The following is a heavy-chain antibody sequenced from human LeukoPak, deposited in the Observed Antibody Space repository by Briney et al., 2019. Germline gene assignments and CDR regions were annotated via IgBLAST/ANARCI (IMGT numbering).Heavy chain of an antibody. D-gene: IGHD6-19*01. J-gene: IGHJ4*02. CDR3: AKEAVAGDYFDY. CDR1: GFTFITYS. V-gene: IGHV3-23*01. CDR2: ISGSGGST. Sequence: GGSLRLSCAASGFTFITYSMHWVRQAPGKGLEWVSAISGSGGSTYYADSVKGRFTIARDNSKNSLHLQMNSLRDEDTAVYYCAKEAVAGDYFDYWGQGTLVTVSS.